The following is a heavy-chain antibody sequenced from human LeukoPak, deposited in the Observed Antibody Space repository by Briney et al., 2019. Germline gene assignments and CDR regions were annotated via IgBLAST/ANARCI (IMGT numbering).Heavy chain of an antibody. J-gene: IGHJ4*02. CDR3: AKELPSHCSSTSCYDYYFDY. CDR1: GFTFSSYA. Sequence: GGSLTLSCAASGFTFSSYAMSWVRQAPGKGLEWVSAISGSGGSTYYADSVKGRFTISRDNSKNTLYLQMNSLRAEDTAVYYCAKELPSHCSSTSCYDYYFDYWGQGTLVTVSS. V-gene: IGHV3-23*01. CDR2: ISGSGGST. D-gene: IGHD2-2*01.